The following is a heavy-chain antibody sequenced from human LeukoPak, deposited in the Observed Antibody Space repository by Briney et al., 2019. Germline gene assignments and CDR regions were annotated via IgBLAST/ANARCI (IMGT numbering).Heavy chain of an antibody. D-gene: IGHD6-6*01. J-gene: IGHJ4*02. V-gene: IGHV3-23*01. CDR1: GFTFSSYA. Sequence: PGGSLRLSCAASGFTFSSYAMSWVRQAPGKGLEWVSAISGSGGSTYYADSVKGRFTISRDNSKNTLYLQMNSLRAEDTAVYYCAKDLLEYSSSDDYFDYWGQGTLVTVSS. CDR3: AKDLLEYSSSDDYFDY. CDR2: ISGSGGST.